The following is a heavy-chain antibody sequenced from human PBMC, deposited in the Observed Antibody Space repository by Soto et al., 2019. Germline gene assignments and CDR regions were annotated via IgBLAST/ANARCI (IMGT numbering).Heavy chain of an antibody. CDR1: GFTFSNAW. J-gene: IGHJ4*02. CDR2: IKSKTDGGTT. D-gene: IGHD6-19*01. Sequence: GGSLRLSCAASGFTFSNAWMNWVRQAPGKGLEWVGRIKSKTDGGTTDYAAPVKGRFTISRDDSKNTLYLQMNSLKTEDTAVYYCTTAVQLEWLDFDYWGQGTLVTVSS. CDR3: TTAVQLEWLDFDY. V-gene: IGHV3-15*07.